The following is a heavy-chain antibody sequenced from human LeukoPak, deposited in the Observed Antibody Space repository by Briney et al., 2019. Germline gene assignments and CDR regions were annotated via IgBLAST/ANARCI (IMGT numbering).Heavy chain of an antibody. CDR2: IYSGGST. J-gene: IGHJ4*02. V-gene: IGHV3-53*01. D-gene: IGHD5-18*01. Sequence: GGSLRLSCAASGFTVSSNYMSWVRQAPGKGLEWVSVIYSGGSTYYADSVKGRFTISRDNSKNTLYLQMNSLRAEDTAVYYCAREAGSYGDDYYFDYWGQGTLVIVSS. CDR3: AREAGSYGDDYYFDY. CDR1: GFTVSSNY.